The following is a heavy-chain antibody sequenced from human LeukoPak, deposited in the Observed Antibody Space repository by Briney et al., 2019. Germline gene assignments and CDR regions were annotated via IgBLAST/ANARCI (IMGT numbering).Heavy chain of an antibody. CDR2: IYYSGST. J-gene: IGHJ5*02. CDR3: ARVYYDILTGSNWFDP. D-gene: IGHD3-9*01. CDR1: GGSISSSSYY. Sequence: SETLSLTCTVSGGSISSSSYYWGWIRQPPGKGLEWIGSIYYSGSTYYNPSLKSRVTISVDTSKNQFSLKLSSVAAADTAVYYCARVYYDILTGSNWFDPWGQGTLVTVSS. V-gene: IGHV4-39*07.